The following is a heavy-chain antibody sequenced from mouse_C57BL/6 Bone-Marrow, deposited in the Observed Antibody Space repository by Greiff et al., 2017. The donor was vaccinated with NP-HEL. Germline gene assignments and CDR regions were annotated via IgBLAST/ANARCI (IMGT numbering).Heavy chain of an antibody. V-gene: IGHV7-1*01. J-gene: IGHJ1*03. CDR3: ARDALDCYFDV. CDR2: SRNKANDYTT. Sequence: EVKLMESGGGLVQSGRSLRLSCATSGFTFSDFYMEWVRQAPGKGLEWIAASRNKANDYTTEYSASVKGRFIVSRDTSQSILYLQMNALRAEYTAIYYCARDALDCYFDVWGTGTTVTVSS. CDR1: GFTFSDFY.